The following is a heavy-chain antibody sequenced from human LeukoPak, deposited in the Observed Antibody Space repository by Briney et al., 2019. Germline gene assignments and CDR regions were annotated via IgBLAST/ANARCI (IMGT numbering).Heavy chain of an antibody. D-gene: IGHD1-26*01. Sequence: ASVKVSCKASGYTFTSYYMHWVRQAPGQGLEWMGIINPSGGSTSYAQKFQGRVTMTRDTSTSTVYMELSSLRSEDTAVYYCALLVGARLVWFDPWGQGTLVTVSS. CDR3: ALLVGARLVWFDP. V-gene: IGHV1-46*01. CDR1: GYTFTSYY. J-gene: IGHJ5*02. CDR2: INPSGGST.